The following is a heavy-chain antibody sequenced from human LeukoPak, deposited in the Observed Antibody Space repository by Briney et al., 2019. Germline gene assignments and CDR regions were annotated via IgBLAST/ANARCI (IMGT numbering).Heavy chain of an antibody. J-gene: IGHJ4*02. V-gene: IGHV3-9*01. Sequence: GGSLRLSCAASGFIFDDYAMHWLRRAPGKGLEWVSGISWSSGSIGYADSVKGRFTISRDNAKNSLYLQMNSLRAEDTALYYCAKDIRGYGPNYFDYWGQGTLVTVSS. D-gene: IGHD5-18*01. CDR3: AKDIRGYGPNYFDY. CDR1: GFIFDDYA. CDR2: ISWSSGSI.